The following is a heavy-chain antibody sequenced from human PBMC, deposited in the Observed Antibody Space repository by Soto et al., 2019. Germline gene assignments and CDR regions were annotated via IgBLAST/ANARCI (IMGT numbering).Heavy chain of an antibody. CDR2: ISGSGGST. CDR3: AKARFRDSSMFLLDY. CDR1: GFTFSSYA. Sequence: HPGGSLSLSCAASGFTFSSYAMSWVRQAPGKGLEWVSAISGSGGSTYYADSVKGRFTISRDNSKNTLYLQMNSLRAEDTAVYYCAKARFRDSSMFLLDYWGQGTLVTVSS. J-gene: IGHJ4*02. D-gene: IGHD6-19*01. V-gene: IGHV3-23*01.